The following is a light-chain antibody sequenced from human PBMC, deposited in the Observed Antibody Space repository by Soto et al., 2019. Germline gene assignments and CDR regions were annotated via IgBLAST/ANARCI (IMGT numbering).Light chain of an antibody. V-gene: IGKV3-20*01. CDR3: QQYANSPIT. CDR1: QPVSSNF. J-gene: IGKJ5*01. Sequence: ELVLTQSPGTLSLSPGESAALSCRASQPVSSNFLAWYQQKPGQAPRLLIYGVSSRASGIPDRFFGSGSGTDGTLTINRLEPEELAVDYCQQYANSPITVGQGTRLEIK. CDR2: GVS.